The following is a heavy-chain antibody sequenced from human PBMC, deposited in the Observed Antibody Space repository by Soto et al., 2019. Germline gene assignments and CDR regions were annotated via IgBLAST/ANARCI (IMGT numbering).Heavy chain of an antibody. CDR2: INYSGST. D-gene: IGHD3-22*01. V-gene: IGHV4-30-4*08. CDR1: GGSISSGNYY. J-gene: IGHJ4*02. CDR3: AREHFYDGIDF. Sequence: QVQLRESGPGLVKPSQTLSLTCTVSGGSISSGNYYWTWIRQPPGKGLEWIGYINYSGSTNYNPSLKSRVTVSADTSNNLFSLRLNSVTAADTAVYSCAREHFYDGIDFWGQGTLVTVSS.